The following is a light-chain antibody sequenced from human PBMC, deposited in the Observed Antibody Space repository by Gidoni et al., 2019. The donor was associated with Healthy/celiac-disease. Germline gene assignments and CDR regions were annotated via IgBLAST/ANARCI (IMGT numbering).Light chain of an antibody. CDR1: QSVSSN. CDR2: GAS. CDR3: QQDNTLPWT. J-gene: IGKJ1*01. V-gene: IGKV3-15*01. Sequence: EIVMMHPAATLSVSPGERATLSCRASQSVSSNLAWYQQKPGQAPRLLIYGASTRATGIPARFSGSGSGTEFTLTISSLHSKDFAFGYCQQDNTLPWTFGQGTKVEIK.